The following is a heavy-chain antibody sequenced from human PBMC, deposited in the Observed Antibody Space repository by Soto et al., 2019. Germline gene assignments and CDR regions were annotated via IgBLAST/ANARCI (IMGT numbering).Heavy chain of an antibody. CDR2: IYPGDSDT. V-gene: IGHV5-51*01. Sequence: GESVKISCXGSGYSFTSYWINWVRQMPGKGLEWMGIIYPGDSDTRYSPSFQGQVTISADKSINTAYLQWRSLKASDTAVYYCARHRGSPGSYFGMDVWGQGTTVTVSS. D-gene: IGHD5-12*01. CDR1: GYSFTSYW. J-gene: IGHJ6*02. CDR3: ARHRGSPGSYFGMDV.